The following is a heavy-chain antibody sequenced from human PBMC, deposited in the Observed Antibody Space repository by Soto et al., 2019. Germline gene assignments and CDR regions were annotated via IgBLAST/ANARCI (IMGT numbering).Heavy chain of an antibody. D-gene: IGHD6-13*01. CDR3: ARDPGSSWYYFDY. J-gene: IGHJ4*02. CDR1: GSTFSSYW. V-gene: IGHV3-7*01. Sequence: GGSLRLSCAASGSTFSSYWMSWVRQAPGKGLEWVANIKQDGSNKYYADSVKGRFTISRDNSKNTLYLQMNSLRADDTAVYYCARDPGSSWYYFDYWGQGTLVTVSS. CDR2: IKQDGSNK.